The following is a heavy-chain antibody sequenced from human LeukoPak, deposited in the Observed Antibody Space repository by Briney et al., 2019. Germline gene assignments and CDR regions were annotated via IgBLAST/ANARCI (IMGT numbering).Heavy chain of an antibody. CDR1: GGSISSSSYY. CDR3: ARGYGDYGY. J-gene: IGHJ4*02. D-gene: IGHD4-17*01. V-gene: IGHV4-39*07. CDR2: NYYSGST. Sequence: SETLSLTCTVSGGSISSSSYYWGWIRQPPGKGLEWIGSNYYSGSTYYNPSLKSRVTISVDTSKNQFSLKLSSVTAADTAVYYCARGYGDYGYWGQGTLVTVSS.